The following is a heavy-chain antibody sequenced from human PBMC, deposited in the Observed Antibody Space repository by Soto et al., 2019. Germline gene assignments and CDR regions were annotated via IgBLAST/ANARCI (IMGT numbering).Heavy chain of an antibody. D-gene: IGHD3-10*01. CDR3: ARVFLWFGELFPEFGVFDI. V-gene: IGHV4-31*03. Sequence: QVQLQESGPGLVKPSQTLSLTCTVSGGSINRGGYYWSWIRQHPGKGLEWIGYIYYNGSTYYTPSLKSRVTISVDTSKNQFSLRLSSVTAADTAVYYCARVFLWFGELFPEFGVFDIWGQGTMVTVSS. J-gene: IGHJ3*02. CDR1: GGSINRGGYY. CDR2: IYYNGST.